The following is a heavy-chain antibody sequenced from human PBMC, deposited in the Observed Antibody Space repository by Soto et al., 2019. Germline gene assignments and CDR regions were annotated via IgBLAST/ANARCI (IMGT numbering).Heavy chain of an antibody. CDR3: ARDRFGGSGYYFMDV. CDR2: IIPILGIA. V-gene: IGHV1-69*04. Sequence: SVKVSCKAFGGTFSSYTISWVRQAPGQGLEWMGRIIPILGIANYAQKFQGRVTITADKSTSTAYMELSSLRSEDTAVYYCARDRFGGSGYYFMDVWGKGTTVTVSS. CDR1: GGTFSSYT. D-gene: IGHD3-3*01. J-gene: IGHJ6*04.